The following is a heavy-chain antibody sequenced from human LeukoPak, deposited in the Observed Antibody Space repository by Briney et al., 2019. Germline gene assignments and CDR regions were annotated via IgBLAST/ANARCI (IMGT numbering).Heavy chain of an antibody. CDR2: ISSSGSTI. D-gene: IGHD2-15*01. Sequence: GGSLRLSCAASGFTFSSCEMNWVRQAPGKGLEWVSYISSSGSTIYYADSVKGRFTISRDNAKNSLYLQMNSLRAEDTAVYYCARVHAAYPFDYWGQGTLVTVSS. CDR3: ARVHAAYPFDY. J-gene: IGHJ4*02. V-gene: IGHV3-48*03. CDR1: GFTFSSCE.